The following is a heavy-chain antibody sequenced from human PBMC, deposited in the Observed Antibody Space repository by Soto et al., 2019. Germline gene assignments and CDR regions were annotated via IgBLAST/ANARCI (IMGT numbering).Heavy chain of an antibody. CDR3: ARMEASGSYTNYFDA. CDR1: GCSLNKPGMR. Sequence: SGPTLEKSRLAHTLSGDFAGCSLNKPGMRVSWIRQPPGKALEWLARIDDDDDKLYSTSLKTRLTISKDTSKNQVVLTMTNMDPGDTATYYCARMEASGSYTNYFDAWGPGPLV. V-gene: IGHV2-70*04. J-gene: IGHJ4*02. D-gene: IGHD3-10*01. CDR2: IDDDDDK.